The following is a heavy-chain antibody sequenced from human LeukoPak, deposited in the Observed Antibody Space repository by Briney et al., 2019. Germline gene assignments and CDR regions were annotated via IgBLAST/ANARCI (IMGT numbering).Heavy chain of an antibody. V-gene: IGHV3-74*01. Sequence: PGGSLRLSCAASGFTFSSYWMHWVRQAPGKGLVWVTRISSDGSSTSYADSVKGRFTISRDNAKNTLYLQMSSLRAEDTAMYYCARISLSGWASDYWGQGTLVTVSS. CDR3: ARISLSGWASDY. J-gene: IGHJ4*02. D-gene: IGHD6-19*01. CDR2: ISSDGSST. CDR1: GFTFSSYW.